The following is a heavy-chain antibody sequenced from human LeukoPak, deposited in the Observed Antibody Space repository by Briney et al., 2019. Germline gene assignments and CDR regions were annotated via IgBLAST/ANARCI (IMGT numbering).Heavy chain of an antibody. D-gene: IGHD2-2*01. CDR1: GYTFTSYG. CDR2: ISAYNGNT. Sequence: ASVKVSCKASGYTFTSYGISWVRQAPGQGLEWMGWISAYNGNTNYAQKLQGRVTMTTDTSTSTAYMELRSLRSDDTAVYYCARPLGYCSSTSRYGGTVFDYWGQGTLVTVSS. J-gene: IGHJ4*02. CDR3: ARPLGYCSSTSRYGGTVFDY. V-gene: IGHV1-18*01.